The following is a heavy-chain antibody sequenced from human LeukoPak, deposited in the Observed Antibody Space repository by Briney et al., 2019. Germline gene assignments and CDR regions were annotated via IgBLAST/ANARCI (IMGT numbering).Heavy chain of an antibody. D-gene: IGHD6-13*01. Sequence: PRGSLRLSCAASGFTFDDYGINWVRQAPGKGLEWVSGINWNGDNTGYADSVKGRFTISRDNAKNSLYLQMNSLKAEDTALYHCARPRAPYSSSWPLDYWGQGTLVTVSS. CDR2: INWNGDNT. V-gene: IGHV3-20*01. J-gene: IGHJ4*02. CDR1: GFTFDDYG. CDR3: ARPRAPYSSSWPLDY.